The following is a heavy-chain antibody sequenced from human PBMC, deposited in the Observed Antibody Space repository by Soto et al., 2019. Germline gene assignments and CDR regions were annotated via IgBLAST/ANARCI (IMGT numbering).Heavy chain of an antibody. Sequence: GSLRLSCAASGFTFRSHWMHWVRQAPGKGLVWVSRISGDGSSTHYADSVKGRFTISRDNAKNTLYLQMNSLRAEDTAVYYCARGGNYVSDYWVQGTLVTVSS. V-gene: IGHV3-74*01. J-gene: IGHJ4*02. CDR2: ISGDGSST. CDR3: ARGGNYVSDY. CDR1: GFTFRSHW. D-gene: IGHD1-26*01.